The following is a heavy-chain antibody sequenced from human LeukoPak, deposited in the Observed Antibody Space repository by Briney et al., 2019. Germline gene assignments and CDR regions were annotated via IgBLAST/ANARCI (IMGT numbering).Heavy chain of an antibody. J-gene: IGHJ5*02. CDR1: GYTFTSYD. V-gene: IGHV1-8*01. D-gene: IGHD2-2*01. Sequence: GASVKVSCKASGYTFTSYDINWVRQATGQGLEWMGWMNPNSGNTGYAQKFQGRVTITRDTSISTAYMELSSLRSEDTAVYYCARGSRSHNWFDPWGQGTLVTVSS. CDR3: ARGSRSHNWFDP. CDR2: MNPNSGNT.